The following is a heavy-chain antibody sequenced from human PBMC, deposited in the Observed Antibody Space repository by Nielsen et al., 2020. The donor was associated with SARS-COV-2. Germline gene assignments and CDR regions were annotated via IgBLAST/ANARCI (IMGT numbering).Heavy chain of an antibody. V-gene: IGHV4-61*01. Sequence: SETLSLTCAVSGGSAGGSVSSSNYYWSWIRQPPGKGLEWIGHTSYSGSTYYNPSLKRRATISIDTSQKQFSLRLSSLTAADTAVYYCARSRRLRGVNDAFDVWGRGTMVSVSS. CDR3: ARSRRLRGVNDAFDV. CDR2: TSYSGST. CDR1: GGSAGGSVSSSNYY. J-gene: IGHJ3*01. D-gene: IGHD3-10*01.